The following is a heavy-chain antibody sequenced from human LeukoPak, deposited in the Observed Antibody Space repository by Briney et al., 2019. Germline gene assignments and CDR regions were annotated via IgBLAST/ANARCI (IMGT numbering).Heavy chain of an antibody. CDR3: VTDHTAMGTGLDY. V-gene: IGHV1-46*04. D-gene: IGHD5-18*01. Sequence: ASVKVSCKASGYTFTSYFMHWVRQAPGQGLEWMGAINPGSGGTIYAQKLQDRVTMARDTSTSTVYMELSSLRSKDTAIYFCVTDHTAMGTGLDYWGQGTLVTVSS. CDR2: INPGSGGT. J-gene: IGHJ4*02. CDR1: GYTFTSYF.